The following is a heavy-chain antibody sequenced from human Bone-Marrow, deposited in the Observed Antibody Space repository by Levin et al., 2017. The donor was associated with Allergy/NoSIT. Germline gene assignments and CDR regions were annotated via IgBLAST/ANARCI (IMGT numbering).Heavy chain of an antibody. CDR1: GFTFSSYS. D-gene: IGHD3-3*01. Sequence: GGSLRLSCAASGFTFSSYSMNWVRQAPGKGLEWVSSISSSSSYIYYADSVKGRFTISRDNAKNSLYLQMNSLRAEDTAVYYCASSHYGVWSGIRNPLWGQGTLVTVSS. CDR3: ASSHYGVWSGIRNPL. J-gene: IGHJ4*02. CDR2: ISSSSSYI. V-gene: IGHV3-21*01.